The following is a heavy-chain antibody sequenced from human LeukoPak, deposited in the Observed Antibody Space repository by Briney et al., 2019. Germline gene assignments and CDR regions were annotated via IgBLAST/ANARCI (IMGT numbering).Heavy chain of an antibody. CDR2: ISYDGSNK. V-gene: IGHV3-30*03. Sequence: PGGSLRLSCAASGFALSSYGMHWVRQAPGKGLEWVAVISYDGSNKLFADSVKGRFTISRDNSKNTVYLQMNSLRVEGTAIYYCARGQEFDDGVFDSWGQGTLVTVSS. D-gene: IGHD1-1*01. CDR3: ARGQEFDDGVFDS. J-gene: IGHJ4*02. CDR1: GFALSSYG.